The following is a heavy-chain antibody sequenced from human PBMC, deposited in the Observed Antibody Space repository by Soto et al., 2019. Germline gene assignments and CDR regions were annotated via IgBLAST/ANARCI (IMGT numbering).Heavy chain of an antibody. CDR1: GYTFTSYG. J-gene: IGHJ5*02. CDR2: ISAYNGNT. CDR3: ARDRRFTHLGELSLPCFDP. D-gene: IGHD3-16*02. Sequence: ASVKVSCKASGYTFTSYGISWVRQAPGQGLEWMGWISAYNGNTNYAQKLQGRVTMTTDTSTSTAYMELRSLRSDDTAVYYCARDRRFTHLGELSLPCFDPWGQGTLVTVSS. V-gene: IGHV1-18*01.